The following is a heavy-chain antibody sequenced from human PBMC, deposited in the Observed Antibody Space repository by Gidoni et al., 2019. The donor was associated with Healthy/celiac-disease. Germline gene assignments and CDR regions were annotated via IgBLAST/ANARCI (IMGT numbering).Heavy chain of an antibody. CDR1: GGSISSGDYY. Sequence: QVQLQESGPGLVKPSQTLSLTCTVSGGSISSGDYYWSWIRQPPGKGLEWIGYIYYSGSTYYNPSLKSRVTISVDTSKNQFSLKLSSVTAADTAVYYCARDVRIAAAGTGYYYYYYGMDVWGQGTTVTVSS. J-gene: IGHJ6*02. V-gene: IGHV4-30-4*01. CDR3: ARDVRIAAAGTGYYYYYYGMDV. CDR2: IYYSGST. D-gene: IGHD6-13*01.